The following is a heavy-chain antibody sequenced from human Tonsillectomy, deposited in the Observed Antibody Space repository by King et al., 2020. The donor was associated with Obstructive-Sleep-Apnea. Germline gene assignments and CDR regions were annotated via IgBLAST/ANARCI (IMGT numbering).Heavy chain of an antibody. V-gene: IGHV3-74*01. CDR2: IHSDGSST. CDR1: GFIFSDYW. CDR3: AREKTYYYAMDV. Sequence: VQLVESGGGLVQPGGSLRLSCAASGFIFSDYWMHWVRQAPGKGLVWVSRIHSDGSSTNYADSVKGRFTISRDNAKNTLYLQMNSLRAEDTAVYYCAREKTYYYAMDVWGQGTTVTVSS. J-gene: IGHJ6*02.